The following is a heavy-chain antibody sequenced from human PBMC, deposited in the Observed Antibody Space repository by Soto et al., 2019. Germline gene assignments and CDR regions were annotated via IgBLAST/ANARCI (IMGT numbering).Heavy chain of an antibody. D-gene: IGHD4-17*01. V-gene: IGHV4-31*03. Sequence: QVQLQESGPGLVKPSQTLSLTCSVSGGSITSGDYYWSWIRQHPGKGLEWIGFVYYSGSTYYNPSLKSRLTISVDTSKNQFSLRLSSVTAADTAVYYCARDDPSDDYDAFDIWGQGTLVTVSS. CDR2: VYYSGST. J-gene: IGHJ3*02. CDR3: ARDDPSDDYDAFDI. CDR1: GGSITSGDYY.